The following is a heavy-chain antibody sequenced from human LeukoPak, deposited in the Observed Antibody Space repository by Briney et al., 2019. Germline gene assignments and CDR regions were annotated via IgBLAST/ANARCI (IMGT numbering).Heavy chain of an antibody. CDR3: ARQFSIVGANYDY. CDR1: AGSISSSSYY. D-gene: IGHD1-26*01. V-gene: IGHV4-39*01. CDR2: IYYSGST. Sequence: SETLSLTCTVSAGSISSSSYYWGWIRQPPGKGLEWIGSIYYSGSTYYNPSLKSRVTISVDTSKNQFSLKLSSVTAADTAVYYCARQFSIVGANYDYWGQGTLVTVSS. J-gene: IGHJ4*02.